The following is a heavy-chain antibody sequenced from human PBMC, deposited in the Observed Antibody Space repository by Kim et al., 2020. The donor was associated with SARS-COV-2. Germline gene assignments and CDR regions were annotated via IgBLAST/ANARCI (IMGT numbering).Heavy chain of an antibody. D-gene: IGHD3-22*01. J-gene: IGHJ6*02. CDR1: GFTFSSYA. V-gene: IGHV3-23*01. CDR3: AKWTYYYDSSGYYPSDYYYYGMDV. CDR2: ISGSGGST. Sequence: GGSLRLSCAASGFTFSSYAMSWVRQAPGKGLEWVSAISGSGGSTYYADSVKGRFTISRDNSKNTLYLQMNSLRAEDTAVYYCAKWTYYYDSSGYYPSDYYYYGMDVWGQGTTVPVSS.